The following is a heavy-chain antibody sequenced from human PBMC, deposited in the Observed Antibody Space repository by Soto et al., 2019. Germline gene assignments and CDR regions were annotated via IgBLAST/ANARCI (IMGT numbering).Heavy chain of an antibody. CDR2: ISGSGDTT. J-gene: IGHJ4*02. CDR3: AKDQTAMTTFDF. CDR1: GFTFNNYA. D-gene: IGHD4-17*01. V-gene: IGHV3-23*01. Sequence: GGSLRLSCAASGFTFNNYAMSWVRQAPGKGLQWVSAISGSGDTTYYADSVKGRFTISRDNSKKTLYLQMNGPRAEDTAVYYCAKDQTAMTTFDFWGQGALVTVSS.